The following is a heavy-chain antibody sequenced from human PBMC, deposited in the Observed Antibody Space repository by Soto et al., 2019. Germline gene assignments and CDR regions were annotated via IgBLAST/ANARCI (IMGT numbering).Heavy chain of an antibody. CDR3: ARLPPPTYCSGSTCSGY. CDR1: GYSFTNYW. CDR2: IDPDDSYT. V-gene: IGHV5-10-1*01. J-gene: IGHJ4*02. Sequence: GESLKISCKGSGYSFTNYWIHWVRQMAGKGLEWMGRIDPDDSYTNYSPSFQGHVTISVDKSISTAYLQWSSLQASDTAIYYCARLPPPTYCSGSTCSGYWGQGTLVTVSP. D-gene: IGHD2-15*01.